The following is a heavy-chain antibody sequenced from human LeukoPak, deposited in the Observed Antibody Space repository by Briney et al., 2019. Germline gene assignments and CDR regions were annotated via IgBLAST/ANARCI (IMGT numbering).Heavy chain of an antibody. D-gene: IGHD5-18*01. CDR2: ISSSSSYI. CDR1: GFTFSSYA. CDR3: ARAGTAMAPALDY. Sequence: GGSLRLSCAASGFTFSSYAMSWVRQAPGKGLEWASSISSSSSYIYYADSVKGRFTISRDNAKNSLYLQMNSLRAEDTAVYCCARAGTAMAPALDYWGQGTLVTVSS. V-gene: IGHV3-21*01. J-gene: IGHJ4*02.